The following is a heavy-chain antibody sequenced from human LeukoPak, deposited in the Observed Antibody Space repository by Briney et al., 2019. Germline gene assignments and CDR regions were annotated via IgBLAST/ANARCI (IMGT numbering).Heavy chain of an antibody. CDR2: IDYSGGDT. V-gene: IGHV3-23*01. CDR3: AKDRRAGSYDY. D-gene: IGHD3-10*01. J-gene: IGHJ4*02. CDR1: GFTLSSYE. Sequence: GGSLRLSCTASGFTLSSYEMSWIRQAPGKGLEWVSSIDYSGGDTHYADSVKGRFTISRDNSKNTLYLQLSSLRGDDTAVYYCAKDRRAGSYDYWGQGTLVTVSS.